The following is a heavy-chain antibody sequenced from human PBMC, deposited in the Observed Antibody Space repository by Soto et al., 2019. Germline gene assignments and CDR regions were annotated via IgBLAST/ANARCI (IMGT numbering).Heavy chain of an antibody. CDR2: IGTAGDT. D-gene: IGHD6-19*01. CDR3: ARDRLEWLDTYYYYGMDV. J-gene: IGHJ6*02. CDR1: GFTFSSYD. Sequence: PGGSLRLSRAASGFTFSSYDMHWVRQATGKGLEWVSAIGTAGDTYYPGSVKGRFTISRENAKNSLYLQMNSLRAEDTAVYYCARDRLEWLDTYYYYGMDVWGQGTTVTVSS. V-gene: IGHV3-13*01.